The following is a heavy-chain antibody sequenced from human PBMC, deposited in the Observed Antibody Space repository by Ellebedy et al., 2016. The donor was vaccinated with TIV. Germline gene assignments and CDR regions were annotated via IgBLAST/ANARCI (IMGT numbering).Heavy chain of an antibody. CDR2: ISSSSSYI. CDR1: GFTFSSYS. D-gene: IGHD3-9*01. CDR3: ARELRLRYFDYDY. V-gene: IGHV3-21*01. J-gene: IGHJ4*02. Sequence: GESLKLSCAASGFTFSSYSMNWVRQAPGKGLEWVSSISSSSSYIYYADSVKGRFTISRDNAKNSLYLQMNSLRAEDTAVYYCARELRLRYFDYDYWGQGTLVTVSS.